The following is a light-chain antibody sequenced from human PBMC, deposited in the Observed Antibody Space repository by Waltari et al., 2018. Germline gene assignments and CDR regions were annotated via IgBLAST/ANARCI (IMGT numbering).Light chain of an antibody. CDR1: SSNIGKNY. J-gene: IGLJ2*01. Sequence: QSVLTQPPSVSAAPGQKVSISCSGSSSNIGKNYVSWYQQLPGTAPKLIIYDNNKRPSGSPDRFSGSKSGTSATLGITGLQTGDEADYYCATWDSSLSVGHVVFGGGTKLTVL. CDR2: DNN. V-gene: IGLV1-51*01. CDR3: ATWDSSLSVGHVV.